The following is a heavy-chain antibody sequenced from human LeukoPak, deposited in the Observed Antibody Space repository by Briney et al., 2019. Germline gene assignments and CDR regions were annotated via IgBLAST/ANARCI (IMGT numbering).Heavy chain of an antibody. Sequence: GGSLRLSCAASGFTFSSYSMSWVRQAPGKGLEWVSAISGSGGSTYYADSVKGRFTISRDNSKNTLYLQMNSLRAEDTAVYYCAKGAIQLWLLIGYFDYWGQGTLVTVSS. D-gene: IGHD5-18*01. CDR2: ISGSGGST. V-gene: IGHV3-23*01. CDR1: GFTFSSYS. J-gene: IGHJ4*02. CDR3: AKGAIQLWLLIGYFDY.